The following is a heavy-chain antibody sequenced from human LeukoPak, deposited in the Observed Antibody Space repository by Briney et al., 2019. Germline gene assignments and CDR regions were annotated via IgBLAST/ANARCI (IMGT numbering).Heavy chain of an antibody. J-gene: IGHJ4*02. CDR1: GYTFTSYY. CDR2: INPSGGST. V-gene: IGHV1-46*01. Sequence: ASVKVSCKASGYTFTSYYMHWVRQAPGQGLEWMGIINPSGGSTSYAQKFQGRVTITADKSTSTAYMELSSLRSEDTAVYYCVRRTQLYFDYWGQGTLVTVSS. CDR3: VRRTQLYFDY. D-gene: IGHD1-1*01.